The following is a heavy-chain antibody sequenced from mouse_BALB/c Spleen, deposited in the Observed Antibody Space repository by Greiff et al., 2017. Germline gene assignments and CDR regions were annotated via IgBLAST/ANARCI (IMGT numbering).Heavy chain of an antibody. J-gene: IGHJ4*01. V-gene: IGHV5-17*02. Sequence: EVMLVESGGGLVQPGGSRKLSCAASGFTFSSFGMHWVRQAPEKGLEWVAYISSGSSTIYYADTVKGRFTISRDNPKNTLFLQMTSLRSEDTAMYYCARLRSSYAMDYWGQGTTLTVSS. CDR3: ARLRSSYAMDY. D-gene: IGHD1-1*01. CDR1: GFTFSSFG. CDR2: ISSGSSTI.